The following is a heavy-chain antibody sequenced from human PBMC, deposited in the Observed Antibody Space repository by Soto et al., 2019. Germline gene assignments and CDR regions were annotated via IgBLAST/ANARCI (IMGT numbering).Heavy chain of an antibody. Sequence: QVQLQESGPGLVKPSQTLSLTCTVSGGSISSGNYFWTWIRQHPGKGLEWIGYIYYSGSTYYNPALKSRVTISTDTSKNQVSLTLISVTAADTAVDYCAKEVTTDDAFNIWGQGTTVIVSS. CDR1: GGSISSGNYF. CDR2: IYYSGST. V-gene: IGHV4-31*03. CDR3: AKEVTTDDAFNI. D-gene: IGHD4-17*01. J-gene: IGHJ3*02.